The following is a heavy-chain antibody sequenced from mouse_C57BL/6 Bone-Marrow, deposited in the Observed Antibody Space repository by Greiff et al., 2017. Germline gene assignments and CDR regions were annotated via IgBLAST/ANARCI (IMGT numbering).Heavy chain of an antibody. J-gene: IGHJ3*01. V-gene: IGHV1-69*01. Sequence: QVQLQQPGAELVMPGASVKLSCKASGYTFTSYWLHWVKQRPGQGLEWIGEIDPSDSYTNYNQKFKGKSTLTVAKSSSTAYMQLSSLTSEDSAVYYWAREGGDSFGYPAWFAYWGQGTLVTVSA. D-gene: IGHD3-2*01. CDR2: IDPSDSYT. CDR3: AREGGDSFGYPAWFAY. CDR1: GYTFTSYW.